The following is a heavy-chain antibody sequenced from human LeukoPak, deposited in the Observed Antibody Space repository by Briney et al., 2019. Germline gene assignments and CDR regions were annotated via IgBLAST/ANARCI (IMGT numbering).Heavy chain of an antibody. V-gene: IGHV1-46*01. Sequence: ASVKVSCKASGYTLTNYYMHWVRQAPGQGLEWMGIINPSGGSTTYAQKFQGRVTMTRDMSTSTVYMELGSLRSEDTAVYYCGRDLNRSGYTREGRFDPWGQGTLVTVSS. CDR2: INPSGGST. D-gene: IGHD3-22*01. J-gene: IGHJ5*02. CDR3: GRDLNRSGYTREGRFDP. CDR1: GYTLTNYY.